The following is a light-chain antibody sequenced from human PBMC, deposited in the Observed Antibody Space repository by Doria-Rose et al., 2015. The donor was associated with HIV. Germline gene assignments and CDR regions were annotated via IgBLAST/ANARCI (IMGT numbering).Light chain of an antibody. J-gene: IGKJ2*01. CDR1: QGITSN. CDR3: QQTYSFPYS. Sequence: DVQLAQSPSSLSASVGDRVTITCRASQGITSNLNWYQQKAGKAPKLLIFTATTLQSGVPSRFSGGESGTDFTLTISSLQPEDFATYYCQQTYSFPYSFGQGTKLDIE. V-gene: IGKV1-39*01. CDR2: TAT.